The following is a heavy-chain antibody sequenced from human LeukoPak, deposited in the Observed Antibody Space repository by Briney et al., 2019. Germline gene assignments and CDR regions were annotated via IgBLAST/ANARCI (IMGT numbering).Heavy chain of an antibody. CDR3: AREREGYFDL. CDR2: INHSGST. CDR1: GGSFSGYY. Sequence: PSETLSLTCAVYGGSFSGYYWSWIRQPPGKGLEWIGEINHSGSTNYNPSLKSRVTISVVTSKNQFSLKLSSVTAADTAVYYCAREREGYFDLWGRGNLVTVSS. J-gene: IGHJ2*01. V-gene: IGHV4-34*01.